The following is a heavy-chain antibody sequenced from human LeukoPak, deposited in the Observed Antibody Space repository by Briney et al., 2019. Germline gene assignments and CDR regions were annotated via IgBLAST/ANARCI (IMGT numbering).Heavy chain of an antibody. CDR3: ARHVVAVGFDY. J-gene: IGHJ4*02. Sequence: GGSLRLSCAASGFTFSSYGMHWVRQAPGKGLEWVAFIRYAGSNKYYADSVKGRFTISRDNSKNTLYLQMNSLRAEDTAVYYCARHVVAVGFDYWGQGTLVTVSS. CDR2: IRYAGSNK. D-gene: IGHD3-22*01. V-gene: IGHV3-30*02. CDR1: GFTFSSYG.